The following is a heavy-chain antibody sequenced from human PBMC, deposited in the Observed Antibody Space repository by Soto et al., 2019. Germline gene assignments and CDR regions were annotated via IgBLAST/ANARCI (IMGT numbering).Heavy chain of an antibody. V-gene: IGHV2-5*02. CDR3: ALMYYDILTYQFRPFAS. Sequence: SGPTLVNPTQTLTLTCTFSGFSLTTSGVGVGWIRQPPEKALEWLALIYWDDDKRYSASLKSRLTITKDTSKNQVVLTMTNMDPVDTATYFFALMYYDILTYQFRPFASWGKGTLVTVSS. CDR2: IYWDDDK. J-gene: IGHJ4*02. CDR1: GFSLTTSGVG. D-gene: IGHD3-9*01.